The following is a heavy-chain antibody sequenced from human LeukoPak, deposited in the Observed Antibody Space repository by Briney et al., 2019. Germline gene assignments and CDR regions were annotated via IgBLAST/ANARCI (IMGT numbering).Heavy chain of an antibody. CDR1: GGSISSYY. V-gene: IGHV4-59*01. J-gene: IGHJ5*02. CDR2: IYYSGST. D-gene: IGHD6-19*01. Sequence: SETLSLTCTVSGGSISSYYWSWIRQPPGKGLEWIGYIYYSGSTNYNPSLKSRVTISVDTSKNQFSLKLSSVTAADTTVYYCARWYSSGWCGHQRRNWFDPWGQGTLVTVSS. CDR3: ARWYSSGWCGHQRRNWFDP.